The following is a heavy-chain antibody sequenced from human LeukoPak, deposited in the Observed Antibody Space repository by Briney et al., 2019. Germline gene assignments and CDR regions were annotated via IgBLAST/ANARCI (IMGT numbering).Heavy chain of an antibody. V-gene: IGHV1-18*01. Sequence: ALVKASCKASGYTFTSYGISWVRQAPGQGLEWMGWISAYNGNTNYAQKLQGRVTMTTDTSTSTAYMELRSLRSDDTAVYYCARDPGWDTAMVPDYWGQGTLVTVSS. CDR3: ARDPGWDTAMVPDY. J-gene: IGHJ4*02. CDR2: ISAYNGNT. CDR1: GYTFTSYG. D-gene: IGHD5-18*01.